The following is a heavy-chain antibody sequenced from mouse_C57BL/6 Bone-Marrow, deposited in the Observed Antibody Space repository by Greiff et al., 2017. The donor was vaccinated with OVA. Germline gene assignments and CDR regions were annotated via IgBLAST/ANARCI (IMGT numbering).Heavy chain of an antibody. CDR2: IWTGGGT. D-gene: IGHD1-1*02. Sequence: VQRVESGPGLVAPSQSLSITCTVSGFSLTSYAISWVRQPPGKGLEWLGVIWTGGGTNYNSALKSRLSISKDNSKSQVFLKMNSLQTDDTARYYCARNEVANRYAMDYWGQGTSVTVSS. J-gene: IGHJ4*01. CDR3: ARNEVANRYAMDY. V-gene: IGHV2-9-1*01. CDR1: GFSLTSYA.